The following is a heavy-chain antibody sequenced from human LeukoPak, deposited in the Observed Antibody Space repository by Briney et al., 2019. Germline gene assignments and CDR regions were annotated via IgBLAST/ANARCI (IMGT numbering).Heavy chain of an antibody. J-gene: IGHJ5*02. Sequence: GEALKISCKGSGYIFTSYWIGWGRQMPGKGLEWMGIIYPGDSDTRYSPSFQGQVTISSDKSISTACLQCIGLNASDTSMYYCARNRTYASDTAMITWGQGTLVPVSS. V-gene: IGHV5-51*01. CDR2: IYPGDSDT. CDR1: GYIFTSYW. D-gene: IGHD5-18*01. CDR3: ARNRTYASDTAMIT.